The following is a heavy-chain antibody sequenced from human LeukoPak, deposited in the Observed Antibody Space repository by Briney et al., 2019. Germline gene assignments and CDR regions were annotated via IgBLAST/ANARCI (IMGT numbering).Heavy chain of an antibody. CDR2: IYHSGST. Sequence: SETLSLTCTVSGGSISSYYWSWIRQPPGKGLEWIGSIYHSGSTYCNPSLKSRVTISVDTSKNQFSLKLSSVTAADTAVYYCARQGSGYYYSAFDIWGQGTIVTVSS. CDR1: GGSISSYY. D-gene: IGHD3-22*01. V-gene: IGHV4-59*08. CDR3: ARQGSGYYYSAFDI. J-gene: IGHJ3*02.